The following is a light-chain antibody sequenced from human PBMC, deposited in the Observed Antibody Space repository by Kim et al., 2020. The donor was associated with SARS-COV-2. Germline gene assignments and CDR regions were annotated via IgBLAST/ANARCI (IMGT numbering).Light chain of an antibody. Sequence: DIVMTQSPNSLAVSLGERATIDCKSTQSLLYASNNKNYLAWYQQRPGQPPKLLFYWASTRESGIPDRFSGSGSGTDFTLTISNLQAEDGAVYYCQQYYSSPYTFGQGTKLEI. V-gene: IGKV4-1*01. J-gene: IGKJ2*01. CDR1: QSLLYASNNKNY. CDR3: QQYYSSPYT. CDR2: WAS.